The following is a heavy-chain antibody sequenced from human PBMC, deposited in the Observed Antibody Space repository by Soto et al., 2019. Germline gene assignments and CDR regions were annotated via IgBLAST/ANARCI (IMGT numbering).Heavy chain of an antibody. V-gene: IGHV1-2*04. Sequence: ASVKVSCKASGYTFTGYYMHWVRQAPGQGLEWMGWINPNSGGTNYAQKFQGWVTMTRDTSISTAYMELSRLRSDDTAVYYCARDGAQDYYGSGSLNWFDPWGQGTLVTVSS. CDR1: GYTFTGYY. J-gene: IGHJ5*02. CDR2: INPNSGGT. D-gene: IGHD3-10*01. CDR3: ARDGAQDYYGSGSLNWFDP.